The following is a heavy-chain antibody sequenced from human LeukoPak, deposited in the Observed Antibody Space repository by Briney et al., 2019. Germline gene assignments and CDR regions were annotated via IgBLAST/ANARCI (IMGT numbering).Heavy chain of an antibody. CDR2: ISYDGSNK. V-gene: IGHV3-30*03. CDR3: ATYCSSTSCLDY. CDR1: GFTFSSYG. D-gene: IGHD2-2*01. Sequence: GGSLRLSCAASGFTFSSYGMHWVRQAPGKGLEWVAVISYDGSNKYYADSVEGRFTISRDNSKNTLYLQMNSLRAEDTAVYYCATYCSSTSCLDYWGQGTLVTVSS. J-gene: IGHJ4*02.